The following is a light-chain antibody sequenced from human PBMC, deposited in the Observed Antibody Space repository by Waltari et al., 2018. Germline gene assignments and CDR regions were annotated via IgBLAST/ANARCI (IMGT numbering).Light chain of an antibody. CDR1: QSISKH. J-gene: IGKJ1*01. Sequence: EIVLTQSPGTLSLSPGERATLSCRASQSISKHLAWYQQKPGQAPRLLIYHASSRAAGIPDRFSGSGSGTDFSLSISRLEPEDFAVYYCQHYESLPVTFGQGTKVEIK. CDR2: HAS. V-gene: IGKV3-20*01. CDR3: QHYESLPVT.